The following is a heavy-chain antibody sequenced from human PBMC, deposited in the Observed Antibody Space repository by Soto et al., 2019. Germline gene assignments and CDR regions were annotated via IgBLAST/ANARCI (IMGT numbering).Heavy chain of an antibody. J-gene: IGHJ6*02. CDR1: GFTFRTYT. CDR3: ARDRGYDAHDYYYNAMDV. D-gene: IGHD3-10*01. V-gene: IGHV3-21*01. Sequence: EVQLVESGGGLVKPGGSLRLSCISSGFTFRTYTMNWVRQAPGKGLDWVSAIRGFSPYTFYAESVRGRFTIARDNAKNSLFLQMDSLRAEDTAVYYCARDRGYDAHDYYYNAMDVWGQGTTVTVSS. CDR2: IRGFSPYT.